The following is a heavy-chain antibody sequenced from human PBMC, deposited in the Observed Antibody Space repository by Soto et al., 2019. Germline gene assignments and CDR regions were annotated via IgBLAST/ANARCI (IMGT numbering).Heavy chain of an antibody. CDR2: INAGNGNT. J-gene: IGHJ5*02. CDR3: ERDGGSCWRSCNWLDP. V-gene: IGHV1-3*01. CDR1: GYTFTSYA. D-gene: IGHD2-15*01. Sequence: ASVKVSCKASGYTFTSYAMHWVRQAPGQRLEWMGWINAGNGNTKYSQKFQGRVTITRDTSASTAYMELSSLRSEGTAVYYCERDGGSCWRSCNWLDPWGQGTLVTVSS.